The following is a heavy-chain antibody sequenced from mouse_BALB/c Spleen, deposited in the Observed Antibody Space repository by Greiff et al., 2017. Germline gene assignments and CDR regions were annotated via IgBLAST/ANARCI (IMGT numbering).Heavy chain of an antibody. CDR1: GFTFSDYY. CDR2: ISDGGSYT. Sequence: EVKLVESGGGLVKPGGSLKLSCAASGFTFSDYYMYWVRQTPEKRLEWVATISDGGSYTYYPDSVKGRFTISRDNAKNNLYLQMSSLKSEDTAMYYCARVPSGYYRGVDYWGQGTSVTVSS. J-gene: IGHJ4*01. D-gene: IGHD2-3*01. V-gene: IGHV5-4*02. CDR3: ARVPSGYYRGVDY.